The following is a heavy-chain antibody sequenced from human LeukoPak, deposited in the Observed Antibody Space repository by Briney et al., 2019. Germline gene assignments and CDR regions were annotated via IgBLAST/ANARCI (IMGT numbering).Heavy chain of an antibody. D-gene: IGHD6-13*01. CDR2: INPSGGST. CDR3: ARSSSWYWLDY. J-gene: IGHJ4*02. V-gene: IGHV1-46*01. CDR1: GYTFTSYY. Sequence: ASVKVSCKASGYTFTSYYMHWVRQAPGQGLEWMGVINPSGGSTSYAQKFQGRVTMTRDTSTSTVYMGLSSLRSEDTAVYYCARSSSWYWLDYWGQGTLVTVSS.